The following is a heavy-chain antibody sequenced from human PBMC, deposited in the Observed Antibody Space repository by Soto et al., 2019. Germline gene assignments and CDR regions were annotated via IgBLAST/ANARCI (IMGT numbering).Heavy chain of an antibody. V-gene: IGHV5-10-1*01. CDR1: GYSFTSYW. D-gene: IGHD2-21*02. CDR3: ARSSFVVVTAIRNYYGMDV. Sequence: GESLKIFCKGSGYSFTSYWISWVRQMPGKGLEWMGRIDPSDSYTNYSPSFQGHVTISADKSISTAYLQWSSLKASDTAMYYCARSSFVVVTAIRNYYGMDVWGQGTTVTVSS. CDR2: IDPSDSYT. J-gene: IGHJ6*02.